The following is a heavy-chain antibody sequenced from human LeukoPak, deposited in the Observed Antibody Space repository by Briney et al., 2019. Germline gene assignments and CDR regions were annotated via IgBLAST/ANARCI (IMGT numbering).Heavy chain of an antibody. J-gene: IGHJ3*02. CDR3: AKHGYNSGVYDAFEI. Sequence: GGSLRLSCAASGFTFSSYAMSWVGQAPGKGLEWVSVIRDRGDNTYYTAAVKGRFTISRDNSKKTLHLQMNSLRAEDTAIYYCAKHGYNSGVYDAFEIWGQGTRVTVSS. V-gene: IGHV3-23*01. CDR2: IRDRGDNT. CDR1: GFTFSSYA. D-gene: IGHD6-19*01.